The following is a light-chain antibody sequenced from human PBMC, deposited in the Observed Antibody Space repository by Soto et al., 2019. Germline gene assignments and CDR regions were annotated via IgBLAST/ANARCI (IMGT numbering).Light chain of an antibody. CDR2: KAS. V-gene: IGKV1-5*03. CDR3: QQYDTYST. Sequence: DIQMTQSPFTLPASVGDRVTITCRASQNINNWLAWYQQKPGKGPSLLIYKASNLESGVSSRFSGSGSGTEFTLTISSLQPDDIATYYCQQYDTYSTFGQGTKVDIK. CDR1: QNINNW. J-gene: IGKJ1*01.